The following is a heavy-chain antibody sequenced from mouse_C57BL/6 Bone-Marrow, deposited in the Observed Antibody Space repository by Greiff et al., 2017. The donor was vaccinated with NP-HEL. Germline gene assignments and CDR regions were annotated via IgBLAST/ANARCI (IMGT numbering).Heavy chain of an antibody. J-gene: IGHJ4*01. CDR3: ARVGYLYYYAMDY. Sequence: QVQLQQSGAELVKPGASVKLSCKASGYTFTSYWMHWVKQRPGQGLEWIGMIHPNSGSTNYNEKFKSKATLTVDKSSSTAYMQLSSLTSEDSAVYCCARVGYLYYYAMDYWGQGTSVTVSS. D-gene: IGHD3-2*02. CDR2: IHPNSGST. CDR1: GYTFTSYW. V-gene: IGHV1-64*01.